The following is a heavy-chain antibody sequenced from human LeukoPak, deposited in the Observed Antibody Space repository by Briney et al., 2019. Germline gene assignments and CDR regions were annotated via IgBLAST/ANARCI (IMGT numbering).Heavy chain of an antibody. CDR3: ARDYKYAFDN. Sequence: GGSLRLSCAASGFTFSTYSMNWVRQAPGKGLEWISYIGISSGNTKYADSVKGRFTISGDKAKNSLYLQMNSLRVEDTAVYYCARDYKYAFDNWGQGTLVTVSS. V-gene: IGHV3-48*01. J-gene: IGHJ4*02. CDR2: IGISSGNT. CDR1: GFTFSTYS. D-gene: IGHD5-24*01.